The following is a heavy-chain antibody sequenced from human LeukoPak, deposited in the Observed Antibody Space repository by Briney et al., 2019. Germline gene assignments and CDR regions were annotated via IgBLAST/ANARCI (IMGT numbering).Heavy chain of an antibody. J-gene: IGHJ4*02. D-gene: IGHD5-12*01. CDR3: AKGWLQAGY. CDR2: VSSSGGTT. V-gene: IGHV3-23*01. Sequence: GGSLRLPCAASGFTFSSYGMSWVRQAPGKGLEWVSAVSSSGGTTYYADSVKGRFTISRDNSKNTLYLQMNSLRAEDTAVYYCAKGWLQAGYWGQGTLVTVSS. CDR1: GFTFSSYG.